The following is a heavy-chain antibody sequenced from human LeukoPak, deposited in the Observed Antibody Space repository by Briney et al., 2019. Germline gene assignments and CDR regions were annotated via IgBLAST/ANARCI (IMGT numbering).Heavy chain of an antibody. J-gene: IGHJ4*02. CDR1: GFTFSSYG. CDR3: AREGVSLIDY. CDR2: IRYDGSNK. Sequence: GGSLRLSCAASGFTFSSYGMHWVRQAPGKGLEWVAFIRYDGSNKYYADSVKGRFTISRDNPKNTLYLQMNSLRAEDTAVYYCAREGVSLIDYWGQGTLVTVSS. V-gene: IGHV3-30*02.